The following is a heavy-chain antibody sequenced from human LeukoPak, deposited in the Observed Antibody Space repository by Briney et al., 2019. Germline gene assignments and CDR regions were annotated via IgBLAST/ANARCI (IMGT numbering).Heavy chain of an antibody. D-gene: IGHD4/OR15-4a*01. CDR3: SRGGANDL. J-gene: IGHJ5*02. CDR1: GVSITSYY. Sequence: PSETLSLTCTAVGVSITSYYMSWIRQPAGKGLEWMGRIFTNGCAAYNPSPKSRVTMSLDTSKNQFFMKLSSVAAEDTAAYFCSRGGANDLWGQGTLVTVSS. CDR2: IFTNGCA. V-gene: IGHV4-4*07.